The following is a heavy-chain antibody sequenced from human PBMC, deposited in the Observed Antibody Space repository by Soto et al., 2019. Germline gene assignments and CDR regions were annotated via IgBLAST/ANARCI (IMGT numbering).Heavy chain of an antibody. CDR1: GFTFDDYA. Sequence: EVQLVESGGGLVQPGRSLRLSCAASGFTFDDYAMHWVRQAPGKGLEWVSGISWNSGSIGYADSVKGRFTISRDNAKNSLYLQMNSLRAEDTALYYCAKARRIAAARGSPDFDYWGQGTLVTVSS. J-gene: IGHJ4*02. D-gene: IGHD6-13*01. CDR3: AKARRIAAARGSPDFDY. CDR2: ISWNSGSI. V-gene: IGHV3-9*01.